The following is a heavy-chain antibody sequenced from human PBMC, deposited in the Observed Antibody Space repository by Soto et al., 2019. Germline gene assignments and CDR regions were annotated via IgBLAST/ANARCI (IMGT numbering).Heavy chain of an antibody. CDR3: ASLPWANFYYYGRDV. J-gene: IGHJ6*02. Sequence: QVQLVQSGAEVKKPGASVKVSCKASGYTFTSYDINWVRQATGQGLEWMGWMNPNSGNTGYAQKFQGRVTMTRNTSIRTAYMELSSLRSEDTAVYYCASLPWANFYYYGRDVWGQGTTVTVSS. CDR1: GYTFTSYD. CDR2: MNPNSGNT. V-gene: IGHV1-8*01. D-gene: IGHD7-27*01.